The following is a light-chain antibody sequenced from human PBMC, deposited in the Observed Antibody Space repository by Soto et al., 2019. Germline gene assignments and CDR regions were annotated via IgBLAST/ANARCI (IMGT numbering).Light chain of an antibody. V-gene: IGKV1-39*01. CDR1: QSISSY. Sequence: DIQMTQYPSSLSASVGDRVTITCRASQSISSYFNWYQQKPGKAPKLLIYAASSLQSGVPSRFSGSGSGTDFTLTISSLQPEDFATDYCQQSYSTPQTFGQGTKVEIK. CDR3: QQSYSTPQT. CDR2: AAS. J-gene: IGKJ1*01.